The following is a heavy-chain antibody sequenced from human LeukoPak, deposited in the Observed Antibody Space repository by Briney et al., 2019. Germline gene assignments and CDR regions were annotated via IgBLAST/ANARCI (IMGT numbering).Heavy chain of an antibody. CDR1: GGPFSGYY. CDR3: ARMVRGVIYPYFDY. V-gene: IGHV4-34*01. D-gene: IGHD3-10*01. J-gene: IGHJ4*02. CDR2: INHSGST. Sequence: PSETLSLTCAVYGGPFSGYYWSWIRQPPGKGLEWIGEINHSGSTNYNPSLKSRVTISVDTSKNQFSLKLSSVTAADTAVYYCARMVRGVIYPYFDYWGQGTLVTVSS.